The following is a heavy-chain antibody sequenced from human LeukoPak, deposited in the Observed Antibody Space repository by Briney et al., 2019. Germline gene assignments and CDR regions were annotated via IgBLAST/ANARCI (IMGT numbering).Heavy chain of an antibody. CDR2: ISPSGSTI. CDR3: ARAPPDWECSNSICYTWYFDL. CDR1: GLMFSDYY. J-gene: IGHJ2*01. D-gene: IGHD2-2*02. V-gene: IGHV3-11*04. Sequence: PGGSLRLSCAASGLMFSDYYMSWIRQAPGKGLEWVSYISPSGSTIFYADSVKGRFTISRDNAKNSLFLQMNNLGVEDTAVYYCARAPPDWECSNSICYTWYFDLWGRGTLVTVSS.